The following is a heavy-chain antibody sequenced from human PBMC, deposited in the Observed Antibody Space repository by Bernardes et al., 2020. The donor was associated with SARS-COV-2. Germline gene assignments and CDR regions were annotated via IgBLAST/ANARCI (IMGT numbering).Heavy chain of an antibody. Sequence: GRSLRLSCVASGFPFTNYWMNWVRQAPGKGLVWVSRISGDGSAASYADSVRGRFTMSRDNSRNTVYLHMTSLRADDTAMYYCVTLGQLVLYASDVWGQGTMVSVSS. J-gene: IGHJ3*01. V-gene: IGHV3-74*03. CDR3: VTLGQLVLYASDV. D-gene: IGHD6-6*01. CDR1: GFPFTNYW. CDR2: ISGDGSAA.